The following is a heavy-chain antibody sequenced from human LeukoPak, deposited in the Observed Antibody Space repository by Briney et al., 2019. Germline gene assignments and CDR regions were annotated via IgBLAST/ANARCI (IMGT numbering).Heavy chain of an antibody. J-gene: IGHJ4*02. CDR1: GFTVSSNY. Sequence: PGGSLRLSCAASGFTVSSNYMSWVRQAPGKGLEWVSVIYSGGSTHYADSVKGRFTISRDNSKKTLYIQMNSLRAEDTAVYYCARAWGPYPYFDYWGQGTLVTVSS. V-gene: IGHV3-66*01. CDR3: ARAWGPYPYFDY. CDR2: IYSGGST. D-gene: IGHD3-16*01.